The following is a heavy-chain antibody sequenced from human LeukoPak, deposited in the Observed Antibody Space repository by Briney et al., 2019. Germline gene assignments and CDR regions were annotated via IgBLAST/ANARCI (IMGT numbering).Heavy chain of an antibody. D-gene: IGHD3-10*01. Sequence: GGSLRLSCAASGFTFSNAWMSWVRQAPGKGLEWVSSISSSSSYIYYADSVKGRFTISRDNAKNSLYLQMNSLRAEDTAVYYCARDKWFGETDYWGQGTLVTVSS. CDR1: GFTFSNAW. CDR2: ISSSSSYI. J-gene: IGHJ4*02. CDR3: ARDKWFGETDY. V-gene: IGHV3-21*06.